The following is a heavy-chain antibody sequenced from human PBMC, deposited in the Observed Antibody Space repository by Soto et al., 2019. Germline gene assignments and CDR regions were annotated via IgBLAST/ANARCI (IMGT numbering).Heavy chain of an antibody. J-gene: IGHJ4*02. Sequence: GASVKVSCKVSGYTLTELSMHWVRQAPGKGLEWMGGFDPEDGETIYAQKFQGRVTMTEDTSTGTAYMELSSLRSEDTAVYYCATLDSSSWLFFDYWGQGTLVTSPQ. CDR1: GYTLTELS. V-gene: IGHV1-24*01. CDR3: ATLDSSSWLFFDY. CDR2: FDPEDGET. D-gene: IGHD6-13*01.